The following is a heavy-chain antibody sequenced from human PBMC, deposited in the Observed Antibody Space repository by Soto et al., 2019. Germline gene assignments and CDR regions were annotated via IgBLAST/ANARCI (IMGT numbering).Heavy chain of an antibody. J-gene: IGHJ5*02. V-gene: IGHV3-21*01. D-gene: IGHD6-6*01. CDR3: AGYSSSSGSFDP. CDR1: GFTFSSYS. CDR2: ISSSSSYI. Sequence: VQLVQSGAEVKKPGGSLRLSCAASGFTFSSYSMNWVRQAPGKGLEWVSSISSSSSYIYYADSVKGRFTISRDNAKNSLYLQMNSMRAEDTAVYYCAGYSSSSGSFDPWGQGTLVTVSS.